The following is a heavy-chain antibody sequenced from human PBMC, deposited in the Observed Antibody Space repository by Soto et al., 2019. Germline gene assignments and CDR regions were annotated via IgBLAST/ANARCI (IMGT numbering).Heavy chain of an antibody. J-gene: IGHJ6*02. D-gene: IGHD3-10*01. CDR2: INPNSGGT. Sequence: GASVKVSCKASGYTFSDYYIHWVRQAPGQGFEWMGWINPNSGGTKYAPKFQGGVTMTRDTSITTAYMELSRLRSGDTAVYYCARGVLLWFGELDYGMDVWGQGTTVTVSS. CDR1: GYTFSDYY. V-gene: IGHV1-2*02. CDR3: ARGVLLWFGELDYGMDV.